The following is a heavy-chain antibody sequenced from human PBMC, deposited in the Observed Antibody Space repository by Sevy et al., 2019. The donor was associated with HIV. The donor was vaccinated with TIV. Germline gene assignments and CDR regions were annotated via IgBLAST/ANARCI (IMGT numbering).Heavy chain of an antibody. Sequence: WGSLRLSCAVSGFTFSDYYMTWIRQSPGKGLEWVSYISSGSSYTNYADSVKGRFTISRDNAKNSLYLEIHTLRPEDTAVYYCARSRSNYADYYFDYWGQGTVVTVSS. CDR3: ARSRSNYADYYFDY. CDR2: ISSGSSYT. CDR1: GFTFSDYY. V-gene: IGHV3-11*06. D-gene: IGHD4-17*01. J-gene: IGHJ4*02.